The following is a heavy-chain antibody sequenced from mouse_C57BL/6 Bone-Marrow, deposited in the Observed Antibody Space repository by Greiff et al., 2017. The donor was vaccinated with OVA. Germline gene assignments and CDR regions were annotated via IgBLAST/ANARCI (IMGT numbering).Heavy chain of an antibody. CDR1: GFTFSDYG. V-gene: IGHV5-15*01. CDR3: AMRNGYDEGTWFAY. Sequence: DVKLVESGGGLVQPGGSLKLSCAASGFTFSDYGMAWVRQAPRKGPEWVAFISNLAYSIYYADTVKGRFTISRDNAKNTLYLQMSRLKSEDTAMYYCAMRNGYDEGTWFAYWGQGTLVTVSA. D-gene: IGHD2-2*01. CDR2: ISNLAYSI. J-gene: IGHJ3*01.